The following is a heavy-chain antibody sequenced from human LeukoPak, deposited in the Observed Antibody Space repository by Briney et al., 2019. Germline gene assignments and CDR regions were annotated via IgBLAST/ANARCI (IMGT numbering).Heavy chain of an antibody. CDR3: ASFTILGRLYAFDI. J-gene: IGHJ3*02. D-gene: IGHD3-3*01. CDR1: GYSISSGYY. V-gene: IGHV4-38-2*01. CDR2: IYHSGST. Sequence: PSETLSLTCAVSGYSISSGYYWGWIRQPPGKGLEWIGSIYHSGSTYYNPPLKSRVTISVETSKNQFSLKLSSVTAADTAVYYCASFTILGRLYAFDIWSQGTMVTVSS.